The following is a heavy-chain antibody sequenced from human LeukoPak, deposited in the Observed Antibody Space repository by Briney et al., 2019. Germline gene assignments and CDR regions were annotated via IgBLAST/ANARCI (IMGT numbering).Heavy chain of an antibody. D-gene: IGHD3-9*01. Sequence: ASVKVSCKASGYTFTGYYMHWVRQAPGQGLGWMGWINPNSGGTNYAQKFQGRVTITADKSTSTAYMELSSLRSEDTAVYYCARDLGYDILTGYQAPNWFDPWGQGTLVTVSS. J-gene: IGHJ5*02. CDR3: ARDLGYDILTGYQAPNWFDP. CDR2: INPNSGGT. V-gene: IGHV1-2*02. CDR1: GYTFTGYY.